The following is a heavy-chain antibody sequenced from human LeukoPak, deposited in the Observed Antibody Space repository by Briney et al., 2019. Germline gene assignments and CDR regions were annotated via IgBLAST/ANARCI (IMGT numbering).Heavy chain of an antibody. Sequence: GASVKVSCKASGGTFSSYGISWVRQAPGQGLEWMGWISAYNGNTNYAQKLQGRVTMTTDTSTSTAYMELRSLRSDDTAVYYCARDRDDCSGGSCYSGWFDPWGQGTLVTVSS. D-gene: IGHD2-15*01. CDR3: ARDRDDCSGGSCYSGWFDP. CDR1: GGTFSSYG. CDR2: ISAYNGNT. J-gene: IGHJ5*02. V-gene: IGHV1-18*01.